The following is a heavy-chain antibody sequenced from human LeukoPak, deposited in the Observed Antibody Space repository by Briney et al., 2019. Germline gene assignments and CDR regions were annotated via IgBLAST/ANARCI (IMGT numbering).Heavy chain of an antibody. D-gene: IGHD5-12*01. CDR2: INPSGGST. CDR3: AREDSGYDCDFDY. V-gene: IGHV1-46*01. Sequence: GASVKVSCKASGYTFTGYYMHWVRQAPGQGLEWMGIINPSGGSTSYAQKFQGRVTMTRDMSTSTVYMELSSLRSEDTAVYYCAREDSGYDCDFDYWGQGTLVTVSS. J-gene: IGHJ4*02. CDR1: GYTFTGYY.